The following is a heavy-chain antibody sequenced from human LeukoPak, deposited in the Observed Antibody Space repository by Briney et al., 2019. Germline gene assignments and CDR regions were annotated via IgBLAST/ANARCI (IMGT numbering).Heavy chain of an antibody. CDR3: ARLGYCSSTSCSS. J-gene: IGHJ4*02. CDR1: GYTFTGYY. CDR2: INPNSGGT. D-gene: IGHD2-2*01. Sequence: GASVKVSCKASGYTFTGYYMHWVRQAPGQGLEWMGWINPNSGGTNYAQKFQGRVTMTRDTSISTAYMELSRLRSDDTAVYCCARLGYCSSTSCSSWGQGTLVTVSS. V-gene: IGHV1-2*02.